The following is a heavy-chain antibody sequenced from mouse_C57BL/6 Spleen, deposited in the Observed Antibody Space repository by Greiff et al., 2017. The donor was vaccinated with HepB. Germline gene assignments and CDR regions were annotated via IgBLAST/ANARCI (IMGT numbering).Heavy chain of an antibody. CDR2: IDPSDSYT. D-gene: IGHD2-5*01. Sequence: QVQLQQPGAELVMPGASVKLSCKASGYTFTSYWMHWVKQRPGQGLEWIGEIDPSDSYTNYNQKFKGKSTLTVDKSSSTAYMQLSSLTSADSAVSYCASKASNYFAYWGQGTLVTVSA. CDR3: ASKASNYFAY. J-gene: IGHJ3*01. V-gene: IGHV1-69*01. CDR1: GYTFTSYW.